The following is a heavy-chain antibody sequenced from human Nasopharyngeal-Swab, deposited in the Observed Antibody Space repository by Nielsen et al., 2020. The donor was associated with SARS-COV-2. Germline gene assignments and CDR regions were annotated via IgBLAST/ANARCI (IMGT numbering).Heavy chain of an antibody. CDR3: ARGASGSYQLDY. V-gene: IGHV3-53*01. J-gene: IGHJ4*02. D-gene: IGHD1-26*01. CDR2: TEIGGTT. CDR1: GLTVSSTY. Sequence: GESLKISCAVSGLTVSSTYMSWVRQAPGRGLEWVSVTEIGGTTHYADSVKGRFTISRDNSKNTLYLQMNSLRAEDTAVYYCARGASGSYQLDYWGQGTLVTVSS.